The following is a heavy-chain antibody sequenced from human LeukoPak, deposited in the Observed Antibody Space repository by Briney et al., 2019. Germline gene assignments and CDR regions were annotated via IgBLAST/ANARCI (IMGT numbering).Heavy chain of an antibody. CDR2: ISYDGSNK. J-gene: IGHJ6*03. V-gene: IGHV3-30*03. Sequence: GGSLRLSCAASGFTFSSYGMHWVRQAPGKGLEWVAVISYDGSNKYYADSVKGRFTISRDNSKNTLYLQMNSLRAEDTAVYYCARVQSPYYYYYMDVWGKGTTVTVSS. D-gene: IGHD4-11*01. CDR1: GFTFSSYG. CDR3: ARVQSPYYYYYMDV.